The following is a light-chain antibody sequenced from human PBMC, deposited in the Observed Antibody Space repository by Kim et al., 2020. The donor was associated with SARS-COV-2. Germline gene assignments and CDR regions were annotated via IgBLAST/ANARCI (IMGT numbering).Light chain of an antibody. V-gene: IGKV1-39*01. Sequence: SDSVGDRVTMTCRASQNIGTYLNWYSHSLGKAPKLLVYAASSVSNGVPSRFSGDGFGTDFTLTISDLQPDDFATYYCQHSYVSPYSFGQGTKLEIK. J-gene: IGKJ2*03. CDR1: QNIGTY. CDR2: AAS. CDR3: QHSYVSPYS.